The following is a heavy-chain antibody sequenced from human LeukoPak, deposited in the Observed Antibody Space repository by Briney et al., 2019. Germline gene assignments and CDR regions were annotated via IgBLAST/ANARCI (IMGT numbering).Heavy chain of an antibody. J-gene: IGHJ4*02. CDR2: ISYDGSNK. D-gene: IGHD2-21*02. CDR3: AKEPCGGDCPYFDY. V-gene: IGHV3-30*18. Sequence: PGGSLRLSCAASGFTFSSYGMHWVRQAPGKGLEWVAVISYDGSNKYYADSVKGRFTISRDNSKNTLYLQMNSLRAEDTAVYYCAKEPCGGDCPYFDYWGQGTLVTVSS. CDR1: GFTFSSYG.